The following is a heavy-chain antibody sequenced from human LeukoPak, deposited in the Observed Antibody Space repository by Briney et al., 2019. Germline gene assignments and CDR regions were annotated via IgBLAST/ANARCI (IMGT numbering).Heavy chain of an antibody. CDR2: ISYDGSDK. J-gene: IGHJ4*02. D-gene: IGHD1-26*01. Sequence: PGGSLRLSCAASGFSFSTYGMHWVRQAPGKGLEWVTVISYDGSDKYYADSVKGRFTISRDNSRNTLYLQMNSLRVEDTAVYYCAKEVGTFTLDYSGQGTLVTVSS. V-gene: IGHV3-30*18. CDR1: GFSFSTYG. CDR3: AKEVGTFTLDY.